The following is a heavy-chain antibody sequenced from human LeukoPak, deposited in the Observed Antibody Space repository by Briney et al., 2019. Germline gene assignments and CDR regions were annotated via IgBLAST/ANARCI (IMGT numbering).Heavy chain of an antibody. V-gene: IGHV3-21*01. CDR1: GFTFSSYS. J-gene: IGHJ5*02. CDR3: ARDTGGPTWFDP. D-gene: IGHD2-8*02. Sequence: GGSLRLSCAASGFTFSSYSMNWVRQAPGKGLEWVSSISSSSSYIYYADSVKGRFTISRDNAKNSLYLQMNSLRAEDTAVYYCARDTGGPTWFDPWGQGTLVTVS. CDR2: ISSSSSYI.